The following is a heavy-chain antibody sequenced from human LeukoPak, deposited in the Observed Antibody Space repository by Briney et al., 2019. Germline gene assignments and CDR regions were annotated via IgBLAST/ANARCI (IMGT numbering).Heavy chain of an antibody. J-gene: IGHJ4*02. CDR2: INHSGST. CDR3: ASHTMVRGVITGYSDY. CDR1: GGSFSGYY. V-gene: IGHV4-34*01. Sequence: PSETLSLTCAVYGGSFSGYYWSWIRQPPGKGLEWIGEINHSGSTNYNPSLKSRVTISVDTSKNQFSLKLSSVTAADTAVYYCASHTMVRGVITGYSDYWGQGTLVTVSS. D-gene: IGHD3-10*01.